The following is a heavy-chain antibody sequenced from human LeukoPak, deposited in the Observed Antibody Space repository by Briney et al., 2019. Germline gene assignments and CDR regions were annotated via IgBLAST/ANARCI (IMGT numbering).Heavy chain of an antibody. V-gene: IGHV4-39*02. J-gene: IGHJ4*02. D-gene: IGHD5-24*01. Sequence: SETLSLTCTVSGGSISSSSYYWGWIRQPPGKGLEWIGSIYYSGSTYYNPSLKSRVTISVDTSKNHFSLKLSSVTAADTAVYYCAKDQRDGYTPGNFDYWGQGTLVTVSS. CDR1: GGSISSSSYY. CDR2: IYYSGST. CDR3: AKDQRDGYTPGNFDY.